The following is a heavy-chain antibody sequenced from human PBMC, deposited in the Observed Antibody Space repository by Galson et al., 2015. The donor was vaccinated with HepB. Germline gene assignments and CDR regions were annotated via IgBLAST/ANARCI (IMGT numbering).Heavy chain of an antibody. V-gene: IGHV1-18*04. CDR3: AACPGGCSGWYDWFAP. J-gene: IGHJ5*02. Sequence: SVKVSCKASSYTLTNNGITWVRQAPGQGLEWMGWISAYNGNTKYAQKFQGRVTMTTDTFTSTAYMELRSLRSGDTAVYYCAACPGGCSGWYDWFAPWGQGTLVTVSS. CDR1: SYTLTNNG. D-gene: IGHD6-19*01. CDR2: ISAYNGNT.